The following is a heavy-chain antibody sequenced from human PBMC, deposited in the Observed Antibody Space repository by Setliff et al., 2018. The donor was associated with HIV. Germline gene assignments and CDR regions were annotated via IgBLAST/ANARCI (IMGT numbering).Heavy chain of an antibody. V-gene: IGHV3-30*02. CDR3: AKSCDVPSKPGPYYYSMDV. CDR2: IRYDASNK. Sequence: GGSLRLSCAASGFSFSRYWMSWVRQAPGKGLEWLTYIRYDASNKFYADSVKGRFTISRDNSKNTLFLQLNSLRVDDTAVYYCAKSCDVPSKPGPYYYSMDVWGKGTTVTVSS. D-gene: IGHD2-2*01. CDR1: GFSFSRYW. J-gene: IGHJ6*03.